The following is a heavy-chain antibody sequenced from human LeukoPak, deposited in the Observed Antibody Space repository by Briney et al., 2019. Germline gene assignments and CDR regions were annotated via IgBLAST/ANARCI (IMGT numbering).Heavy chain of an antibody. J-gene: IGHJ5*02. V-gene: IGHV3-7*01. CDR2: IKQDGSEK. CDR3: ARENLYYGFWSGYYNWFDP. Sequence: QPGGSLRLSCAASGFTFTTYWMSWVRQAPGKGLEWVANIKQDGSEKYYVDSVKGRFTISRDNAKNSLYLQMNSLRAEDTAVYYCARENLYYGFWSGYYNWFDPWGQGTLVTVSS. D-gene: IGHD3-3*01. CDR1: GFTFTTYW.